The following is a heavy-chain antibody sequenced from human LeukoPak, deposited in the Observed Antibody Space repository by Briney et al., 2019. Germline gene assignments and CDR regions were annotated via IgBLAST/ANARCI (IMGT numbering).Heavy chain of an antibody. Sequence: SDTVSLTCTVYGGSVSSYYRTWLRQPPGKGLEWIGYIYTSGSTNYNPSLKSRVTISVDTTKNQFSLKLSSVTAAATAVYYCARGSHGTTYYYYYYMDVWGQGTLVTVSS. CDR2: IYTSGST. V-gene: IGHV4-4*09. J-gene: IGHJ6*03. CDR1: GGSVSSYY. CDR3: ARGSHGTTYYYYYYMDV. D-gene: IGHD1-7*01.